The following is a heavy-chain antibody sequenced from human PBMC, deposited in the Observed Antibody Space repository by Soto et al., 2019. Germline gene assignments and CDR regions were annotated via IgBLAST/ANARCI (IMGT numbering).Heavy chain of an antibody. Sequence: PSETLSLTCAVYGGSFSGYYWSWIRQPPGKGLEWIGEINHSGSTNYNPSLKSRVTISVDTSKNQFSLKLSPVTAADTAVYYCARGWGGSEQSYYYYYGMDVWGQGTTVTVSS. CDR3: ARGWGGSEQSYYYYYGMDV. V-gene: IGHV4-34*01. CDR1: GGSFSGYY. J-gene: IGHJ6*02. D-gene: IGHD6-25*01. CDR2: INHSGST.